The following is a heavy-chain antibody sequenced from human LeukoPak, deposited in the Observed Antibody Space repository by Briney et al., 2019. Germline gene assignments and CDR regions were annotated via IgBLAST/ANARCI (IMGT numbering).Heavy chain of an antibody. CDR2: ISGSGGST. J-gene: IGHJ3*02. V-gene: IGHV3-23*01. CDR1: GFTFSSYG. D-gene: IGHD6-19*01. Sequence: QSGGSLRLSCAASGFTFSSYGMSWVRQAPGKGLEWVSAISGSGGSTYYADSVKGRFTISRDNSKNTLYLQMNSLRAEDTAVYYCAKSAGSAQQWLALVYDAFDIWGQGTMVTVSS. CDR3: AKSAGSAQQWLALVYDAFDI.